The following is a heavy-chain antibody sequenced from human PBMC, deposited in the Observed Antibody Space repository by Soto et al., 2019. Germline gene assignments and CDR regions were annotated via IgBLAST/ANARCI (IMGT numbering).Heavy chain of an antibody. CDR2: IYASGSP. D-gene: IGHD6-6*01. CDR1: GGSVSVYY. V-gene: IGHV4-59*02. J-gene: IGHJ4*02. CDR3: ASLYSSSSDSVDY. Sequence: SSETLSLTCTISGGSVSVYYWSWIRQSTGQGLEWIGYIYASGSPYYSPSLRSRVTISADTSKNQFSLKLSSVTAADTAVYYCASLYSSSSDSVDYWGQGTLVTVSS.